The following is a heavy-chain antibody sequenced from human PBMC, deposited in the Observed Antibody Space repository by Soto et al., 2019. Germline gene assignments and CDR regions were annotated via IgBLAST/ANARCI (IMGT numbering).Heavy chain of an antibody. D-gene: IGHD2-2*01. Sequence: GGSLRLSCAASGLTFSSYGMRWVRQAPGKGLEWVAVISYDGSNKYYADSVKGRFTISRDNSKNTLYLQMNSLRAEDTAVYYCAKDRLQLLSYFDYWGQGTLVTVSS. CDR1: GLTFSSYG. CDR2: ISYDGSNK. J-gene: IGHJ4*02. CDR3: AKDRLQLLSYFDY. V-gene: IGHV3-30*18.